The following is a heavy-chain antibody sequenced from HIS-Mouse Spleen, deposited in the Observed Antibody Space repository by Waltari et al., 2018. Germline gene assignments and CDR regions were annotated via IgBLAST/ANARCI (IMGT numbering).Heavy chain of an antibody. J-gene: IGHJ5*02. D-gene: IGHD3-3*01. Sequence: QVQLQESGPGLVKPSQTLSLTCTVPGGSISSGGYYWSWIRQHPGKGLEWIGYIYYSGSTYYNPSLKSRVTISVDTSKNQFSLKLSSVTAADTAVYYCARSQYYDFWSGYSDNWFDPWGQGTLVTVSS. CDR1: GGSISSGGYY. CDR3: ARSQYYDFWSGYSDNWFDP. V-gene: IGHV4-31*03. CDR2: IYYSGST.